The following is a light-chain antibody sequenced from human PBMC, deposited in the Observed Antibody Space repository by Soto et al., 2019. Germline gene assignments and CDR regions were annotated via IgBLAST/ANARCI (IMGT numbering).Light chain of an antibody. CDR3: NSYTTSSTLYV. V-gene: IGLV2-14*01. CDR2: DVT. CDR1: SSDVGAYNY. Sequence: QSALTQPASVSGSPGQSITISCTGTSSDVGAYNYVSWYQQHPGKAPKPMIYDVTNRPSGVSTRFSGSKSGNTASLTISGLQAEDEADYYCNSYTTSSTLYVVGSGTKVTVL. J-gene: IGLJ1*01.